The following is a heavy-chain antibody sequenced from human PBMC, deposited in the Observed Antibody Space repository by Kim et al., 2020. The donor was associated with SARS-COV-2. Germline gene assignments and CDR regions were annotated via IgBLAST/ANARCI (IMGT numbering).Heavy chain of an antibody. CDR2: IGTAGDT. Sequence: GGSLRLSCAASGFTFSSYDMHWVRQATGKGLEWVSAIGTAGDTYYPGSVKGRFTISRENAKNSLYLQMNSLRAGDTAVYYCARGDHSSSPGGYYYYYYMDVWGKGTTVTVSS. D-gene: IGHD6-13*01. CDR3: ARGDHSSSPGGYYYYYYMDV. J-gene: IGHJ6*03. V-gene: IGHV3-13*01. CDR1: GFTFSSYD.